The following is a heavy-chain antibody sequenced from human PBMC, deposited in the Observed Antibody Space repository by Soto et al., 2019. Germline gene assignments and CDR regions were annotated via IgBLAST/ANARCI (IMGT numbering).Heavy chain of an antibody. V-gene: IGHV4-39*01. CDR2: FYHSGST. D-gene: IGHD2-21*02. CDR1: GDSISNTFYY. Sequence: SETLSLTCSVSGDSISNTFYYWGWIRQPPGKGLEWIGSFYHSGSTYYSPSLQSRVTISGDTSKNQIFLKKTSVTAADTAVYYCARHVVVTNNGGHYFGSWGQGSLVTVSS. CDR3: ARHVVVTNNGGHYFGS. J-gene: IGHJ4*02.